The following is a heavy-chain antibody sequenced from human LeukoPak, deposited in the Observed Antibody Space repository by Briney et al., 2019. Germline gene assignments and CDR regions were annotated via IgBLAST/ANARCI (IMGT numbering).Heavy chain of an antibody. CDR1: GFKFDDYG. Sequence: GGSLRLSCTASGFKFDDYGMTWVRQAPGKGLVWVSRINSDGSSTSYADSVKGRFTISRDNAKNTLYLQMNSLRAEDTAVYYCARADYCSSTSCHRLYYYYYYMDVWGKGTTVTISS. D-gene: IGHD2-2*01. V-gene: IGHV3-74*01. J-gene: IGHJ6*03. CDR3: ARADYCSSTSCHRLYYYYYYMDV. CDR2: INSDGSST.